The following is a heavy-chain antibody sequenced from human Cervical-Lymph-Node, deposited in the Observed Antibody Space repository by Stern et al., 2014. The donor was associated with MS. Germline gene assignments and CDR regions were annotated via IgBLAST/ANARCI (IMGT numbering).Heavy chain of an antibody. CDR2: INPNNANT. CDR1: GYTFISYD. Sequence: VQLVESGSQVRKPGASVKVSCQASGYTFISYDIFWVRQATGQGLEWMGWINPNNANTGHAQKFQGRVTMTRKISISTAYMELRSLRSDDTAVYYCVRGGFSYGYGLDAWGQGTAVIVSS. V-gene: IGHV1-8*01. J-gene: IGHJ6*02. D-gene: IGHD5-18*01. CDR3: VRGGFSYGYGLDA.